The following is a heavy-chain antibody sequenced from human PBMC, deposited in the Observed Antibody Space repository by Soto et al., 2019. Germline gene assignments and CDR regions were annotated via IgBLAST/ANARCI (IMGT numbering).Heavy chain of an antibody. J-gene: IGHJ2*01. CDR2: INAGNGNT. CDR3: ARSGYSSGWYHWYFDF. Sequence: QVQLVQSGAEVKKPGASVKVSCKASGYTFSNYGIHWVRQAPGQRLEWMGWINAGNGNTKYSEKFQGRVTITRDTSASTAYMELSSLRSEDTAVYYCARSGYSSGWYHWYFDFWGRGTLVTVSS. D-gene: IGHD6-19*01. V-gene: IGHV1-3*01. CDR1: GYTFSNYG.